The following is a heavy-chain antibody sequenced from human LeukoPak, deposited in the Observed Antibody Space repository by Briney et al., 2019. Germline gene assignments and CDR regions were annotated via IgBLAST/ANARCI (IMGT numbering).Heavy chain of an antibody. CDR1: GGSISSYY. CDR3: ARSFWSGYYRPFDY. J-gene: IGHJ4*02. D-gene: IGHD3-3*01. V-gene: IGHV4-4*09. CDR2: MYTSGST. Sequence: SETLSLTCTVSGGSISSYYWSWIRQPPGKGLEWIGYMYTSGSTNYNPSLKSRVTISVDTSKNQFSLKLSSVTAADTAVYYCARSFWSGYYRPFDYWGQGTLVTVSS.